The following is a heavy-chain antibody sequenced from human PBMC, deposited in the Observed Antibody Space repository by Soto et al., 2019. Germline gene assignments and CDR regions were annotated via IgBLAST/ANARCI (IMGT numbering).Heavy chain of an antibody. CDR2: IIPIFGTA. V-gene: IGHV1-69*12. CDR3: ASSSRGYYYERRPFDY. CDR1: GGTFSSYA. Sequence: QVQQVQSGAEVKKPGSSVKVSCKASGGTFSSYAISWVRQAPGQGLEWMGGIIPIFGTANYAQKFQGRVTITADESTSTAYMELSSLRSEATAVYYCASSSRGYYYERRPFDYWGQGTLVTVSS. J-gene: IGHJ4*02. D-gene: IGHD3-22*01.